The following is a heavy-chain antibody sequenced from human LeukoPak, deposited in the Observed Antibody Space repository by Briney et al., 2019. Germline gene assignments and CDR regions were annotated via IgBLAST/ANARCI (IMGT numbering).Heavy chain of an antibody. CDR2: ISSSGSTI. J-gene: IGHJ4*02. CDR1: GFTFSDYY. Sequence: GGSLRPSCAASGFTFSDYYMSWIRQAPGMGLEWVSYISSSGSTIYYADSVKGRFTISRDNAKNSLYLQMNSLRAEDTAVYYCARAGNDFWSGCWFDYWGQGTLVTVSS. CDR3: ARAGNDFWSGCWFDY. D-gene: IGHD3-3*01. V-gene: IGHV3-11*01.